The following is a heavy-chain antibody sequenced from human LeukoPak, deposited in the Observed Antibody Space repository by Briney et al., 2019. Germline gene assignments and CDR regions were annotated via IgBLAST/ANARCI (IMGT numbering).Heavy chain of an antibody. CDR2: ISSSSSYI. CDR1: GFTFSSYS. D-gene: IGHD6-6*01. CDR3: ARDVRTSIAAHTAFDY. Sequence: GGSLSLSCAASGFTFSSYSMNWVRQPPGKGLEWVGSISSSSSYIYYADSVKGRFTISRDNAKNSLYLQTNSLRAEHTAVYYCARDVRTSIAAHTAFDYWGQGTLVTVSS. V-gene: IGHV3-21*01. J-gene: IGHJ4*02.